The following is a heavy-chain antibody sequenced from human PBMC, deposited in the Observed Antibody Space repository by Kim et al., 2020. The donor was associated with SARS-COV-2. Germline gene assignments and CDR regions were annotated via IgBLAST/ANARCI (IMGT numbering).Heavy chain of an antibody. Sequence: SETLSLTCTVSGGSISSYYWSWIRQPPGKGLEWIGYIYYSGSTNYNPSLKSRVTISVDTSKNQFSLKLSSVTAADTAVYYCARHEGWDFDYWGQGTLVTVSS. CDR2: IYYSGST. CDR3: ARHEGWDFDY. V-gene: IGHV4-59*08. D-gene: IGHD1-26*01. CDR1: GGSISSYY. J-gene: IGHJ4*02.